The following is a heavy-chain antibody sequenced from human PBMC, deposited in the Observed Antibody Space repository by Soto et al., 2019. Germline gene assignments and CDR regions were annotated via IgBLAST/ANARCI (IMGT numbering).Heavy chain of an antibody. CDR1: GVSFSSYA. Sequence: QVRLVESGGGVVQPGRSLRLSCTASGVSFSSYAMYWFRQPPGKGLEWVAVISHDGINKHYADSVKGRVTVSRDNSNHSLDLQLNSLRGEDTAMYYCARDMYSSDYFLKWFEPWGQGTLLTVSS. CDR3: ARDMYSSDYFLKWFEP. D-gene: IGHD6-19*01. V-gene: IGHV3-30-3*01. CDR2: ISHDGINK. J-gene: IGHJ5*02.